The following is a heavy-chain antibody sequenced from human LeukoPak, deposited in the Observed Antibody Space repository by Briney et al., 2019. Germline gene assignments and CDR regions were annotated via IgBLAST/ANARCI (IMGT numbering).Heavy chain of an antibody. CDR3: AIGPLTTVAGFDY. CDR2: INWNGGST. Sequence: SGGSLRLSCAASGFTFDDYGMSWVRQAPGKGLEWVSGINWNGGSTGYADSVKGRFTISRDNAKNSLYLQMNSLRAEDTALYYCAIGPLTTVAGFDYWGQGTLVTVSS. D-gene: IGHD6-19*01. CDR1: GFTFDDYG. J-gene: IGHJ4*02. V-gene: IGHV3-20*04.